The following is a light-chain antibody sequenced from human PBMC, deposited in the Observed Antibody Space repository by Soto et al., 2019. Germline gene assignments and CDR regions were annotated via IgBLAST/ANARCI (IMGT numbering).Light chain of an antibody. V-gene: IGLV4-69*01. Sequence: QLVLTQSPSASASLGASVKLTSTLSSGHSTYAIAWHQQQPEKGPRYLMKVNSDGSHSKGDGIPDRFSGSSSGAERYLTISSLQSEDEADYCCQTWGTGPWVFGGGTKLTVL. J-gene: IGLJ3*02. CDR3: QTWGTGPWV. CDR1: SGHSTYA. CDR2: VNSDGSH.